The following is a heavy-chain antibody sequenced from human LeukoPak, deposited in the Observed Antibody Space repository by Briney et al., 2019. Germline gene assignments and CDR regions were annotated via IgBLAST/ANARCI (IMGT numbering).Heavy chain of an antibody. CDR3: ARHSSGYHF. V-gene: IGHV3-20*01. J-gene: IGHJ4*02. Sequence: GGSLRLSCAAFGFTFDDYGMGWVRQVPGKGPEWVSGIQWNGASTGYADSVKGRLTISRDNGKNSLDLQMNNLRVDDTALYHCARHSSGYHFWGQGALVIVSS. D-gene: IGHD3-22*01. CDR1: GFTFDDYG. CDR2: IQWNGAST.